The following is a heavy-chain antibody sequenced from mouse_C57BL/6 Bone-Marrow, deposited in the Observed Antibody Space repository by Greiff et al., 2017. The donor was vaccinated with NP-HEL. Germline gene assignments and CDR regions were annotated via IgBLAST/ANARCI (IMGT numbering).Heavy chain of an antibody. D-gene: IGHD1-1*02. V-gene: IGHV1-5*01. CDR3: TRIGIPYGGYYAMCY. Sequence: VQLQQSGTVLARPGASVKMSCKTSGYTFTSYWMHWVNQRPGQGLEWIGAIYPGNSDTSYNQKFKGKAKLTAVTSASTAYMELSSLTNDDSAVYYCTRIGIPYGGYYAMCYWGQRTSVTVSS. CDR1: GYTFTSYW. CDR2: IYPGNSDT. J-gene: IGHJ4*01.